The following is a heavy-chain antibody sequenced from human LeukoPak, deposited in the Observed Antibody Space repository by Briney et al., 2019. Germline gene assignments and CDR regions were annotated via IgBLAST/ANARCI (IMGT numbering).Heavy chain of an antibody. CDR2: IIPIFGTA. J-gene: IGHJ5*02. CDR3: AREKTRGPNWFDP. Sequence: ASVKVSCKASGGTFSSYAISWVRQAPGQGLEWMGGIIPIFGTANYAQKFQGRVTITADKSTSTAYMELSSLRSEDTAVYYCAREKTRGPNWFDPWGQGTLVTVSS. CDR1: GGTFSSYA. V-gene: IGHV1-69*06.